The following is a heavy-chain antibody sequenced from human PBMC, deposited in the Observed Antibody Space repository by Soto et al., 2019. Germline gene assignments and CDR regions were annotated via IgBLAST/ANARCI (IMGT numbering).Heavy chain of an antibody. V-gene: IGHV3-30*18. J-gene: IGHJ3*02. CDR3: AKDFIRYCSSTSCYAYAFDI. CDR1: GFTFSSYG. CDR2: ISYDGSNK. D-gene: IGHD2-2*01. Sequence: PGGSLRLSCAASGFTFSSYGMHWVRQAPGKGLEWVAVISYDGSNKYYADSVKGRFTISRDNSKNTLYLQMNSLRAEDTAVYYCAKDFIRYCSSTSCYAYAFDIWGQGTMATVSS.